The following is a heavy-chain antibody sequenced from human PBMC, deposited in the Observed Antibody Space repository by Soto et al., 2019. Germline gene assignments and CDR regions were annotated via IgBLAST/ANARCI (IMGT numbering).Heavy chain of an antibody. D-gene: IGHD6-6*01. Sequence: SETLSLTCTVSGGSISSYYWSWIRQPPGKGLEWIGYIYYSGSTNYNPSLKSRVTISVDTSKNQFSLKLSSVTAADTAVYYCARGRPDGARLDPWGQGTLVTVS. CDR2: IYYSGST. J-gene: IGHJ5*02. CDR1: GGSISSYY. V-gene: IGHV4-59*01. CDR3: ARGRPDGARLDP.